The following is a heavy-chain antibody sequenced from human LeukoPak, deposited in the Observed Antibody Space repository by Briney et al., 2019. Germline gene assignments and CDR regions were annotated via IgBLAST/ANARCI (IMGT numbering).Heavy chain of an antibody. CDR3: ARDRSTVAGIDY. V-gene: IGHV3-7*01. Sequence: GGSLRLSCAASGFTFSTYWMAWVREAPGKGLEWVATIKPDGGDKYYVDSVKGRFTISRDNARNSLFLQMNSLRAEDTAVYYCARDRSTVAGIDYWGQGTLVTVSS. D-gene: IGHD6-19*01. J-gene: IGHJ4*02. CDR1: GFTFSTYW. CDR2: IKPDGGDK.